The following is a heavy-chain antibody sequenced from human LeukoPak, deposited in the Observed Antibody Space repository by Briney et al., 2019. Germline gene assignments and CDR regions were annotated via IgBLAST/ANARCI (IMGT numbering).Heavy chain of an antibody. CDR2: INHSGST. V-gene: IGHV4-34*01. CDR3: ARATHDSWAYYFDY. CDR1: GGSFSGYY. J-gene: IGHJ4*02. D-gene: IGHD3-3*01. Sequence: SETLSLTCAVYGGSFSGYYWSWIRQPPGKGLEWIGEINHSGSTNYNPSLKSRVTISVDTSKNQFSLKLSSVTAADTAVYYCARATHDSWAYYFDYWGQGTLVTVSS.